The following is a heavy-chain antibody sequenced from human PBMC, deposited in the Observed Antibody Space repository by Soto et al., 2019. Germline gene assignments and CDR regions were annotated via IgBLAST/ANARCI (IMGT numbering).Heavy chain of an antibody. J-gene: IGHJ4*02. Sequence: PGGSLRLSCAASGFAVSSFWMSWVRQAPGKGLEWVANINGNGGGKYYVDSVKGRFTISRDNSKNTLYLQMNSLRAEDTAVYYCAKPNYDILTGAPAAFDYWGQGTLVTVSS. D-gene: IGHD3-9*01. V-gene: IGHV3-23*01. CDR1: GFAVSSFW. CDR3: AKPNYDILTGAPAAFDY. CDR2: INGNGGGK.